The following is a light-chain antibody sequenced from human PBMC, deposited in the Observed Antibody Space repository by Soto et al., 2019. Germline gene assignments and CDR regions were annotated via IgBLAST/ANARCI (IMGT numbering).Light chain of an antibody. Sequence: DIQMTQSPSSLSASVGDRVTITCRASQSISSYLNWYQQKPGKAPKLLIYAASSLQSGVPSRFSGSGSGTDFTLTITSLQPEDFATYYWQHSYSTRWTFGQGTKVEIK. CDR1: QSISSY. V-gene: IGKV1-39*01. CDR2: AAS. J-gene: IGKJ1*01. CDR3: QHSYSTRWT.